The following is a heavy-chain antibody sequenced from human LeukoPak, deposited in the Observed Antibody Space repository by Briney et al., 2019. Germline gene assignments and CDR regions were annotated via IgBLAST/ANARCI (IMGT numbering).Heavy chain of an antibody. J-gene: IGHJ4*02. D-gene: IGHD4-17*01. V-gene: IGHV3-21*01. Sequence: GRSLRLSCAASGFTFDDYAMNWVRQAPGKGLEWVSSISSSSSYIYYADSVKGRFTISRDNAKNSLYLQMNSLRAEDTAMYYCAREGRGYGDPIDYWGQGTLVTVSS. CDR3: AREGRGYGDPIDY. CDR1: GFTFDDYA. CDR2: ISSSSSYI.